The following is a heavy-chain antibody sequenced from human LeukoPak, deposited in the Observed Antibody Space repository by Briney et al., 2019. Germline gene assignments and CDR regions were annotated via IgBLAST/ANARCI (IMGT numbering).Heavy chain of an antibody. CDR1: GGSFSGYY. V-gene: IGHV4-34*01. D-gene: IGHD3-22*01. CDR2: INHSGST. CDR3: ARGSGSGYYGYFDY. J-gene: IGHJ4*02. Sequence: SETLSLTCAVYGGSFSGYYWSWIRQPPGKRLEWIGEINHSGSTDYNPSLKSRVTISVDTSKNQFSLKLSSVTAADTAVYYCARGSGSGYYGYFDYWGQGTLVTVSS.